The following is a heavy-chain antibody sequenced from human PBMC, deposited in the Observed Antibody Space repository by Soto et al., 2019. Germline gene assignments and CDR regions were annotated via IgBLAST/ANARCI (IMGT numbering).Heavy chain of an antibody. D-gene: IGHD3-22*01. V-gene: IGHV4-30-2*01. CDR1: GGSISSGGYS. CDR2: IYHSGST. CDR3: ARGYYYDSSGYYWGMDV. Sequence: SETLSLTCAVSGGSISSGGYSWSWIRQPPGKGLEWIGYIYHSGSTYYNPSLKSRVTISVDRSKNQFSLKLSSVTAADTAVYYCARGYYYDSSGYYWGMDVWGQGTTVTAP. J-gene: IGHJ6*02.